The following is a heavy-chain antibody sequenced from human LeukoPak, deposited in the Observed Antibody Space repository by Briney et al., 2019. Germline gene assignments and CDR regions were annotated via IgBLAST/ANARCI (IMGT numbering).Heavy chain of an antibody. Sequence: GGSLRLSCAVSGFTISSIWMSWVRQAPGKGLEWVANINGDGSEKYYVASVKGRFTISRDNAKNSLFLEMNSLRVEDTAVYYCVRDQNIRGFDPYLDPWGQGTPVTVSS. D-gene: IGHD3-10*01. V-gene: IGHV3-7*01. CDR1: GFTISSIW. J-gene: IGHJ5*02. CDR2: INGDGSEK. CDR3: VRDQNIRGFDPYLDP.